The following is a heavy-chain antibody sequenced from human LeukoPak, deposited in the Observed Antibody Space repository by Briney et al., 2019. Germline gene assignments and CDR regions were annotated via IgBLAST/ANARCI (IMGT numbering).Heavy chain of an antibody. CDR2: IYYSGST. CDR3: ARVLGGMQQWLEVGPGWFDP. Sequence: SETLSLTCTVSGGSISSYYWSWIRQPPGKGLEWIGYIYYSGSTNYNPSLKSRVTISVDTSKNQFSLKLSSVTAADTAVYYCARVLGGMQQWLEVGPGWFDPWGQGTLVTVSS. V-gene: IGHV4-59*01. D-gene: IGHD6-19*01. J-gene: IGHJ5*02. CDR1: GGSISSYY.